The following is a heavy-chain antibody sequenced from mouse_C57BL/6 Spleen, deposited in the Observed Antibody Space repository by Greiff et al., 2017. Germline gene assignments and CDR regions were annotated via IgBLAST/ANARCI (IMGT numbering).Heavy chain of an antibody. V-gene: IGHV1-18*01. D-gene: IGHD1-1*01. CDR3: ARKTTVVATDYAMDY. J-gene: IGHJ4*01. CDR2: INPNNGGT. Sequence: VQLQQSGPELVKPGASVKIPCKASGYTFTDYNMDWVKQSHGKSLEWIGDINPNNGGTIYNQKFKGKATLTVDKSSSTAYMELRSLTSEDTAVXYCARKTTVVATDYAMDYWGQGTSVTVSS. CDR1: GYTFTDYN.